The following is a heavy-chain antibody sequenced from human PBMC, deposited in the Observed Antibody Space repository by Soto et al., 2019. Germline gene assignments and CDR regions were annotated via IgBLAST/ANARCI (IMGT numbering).Heavy chain of an antibody. CDR3: ARASGGWYEEGAFDI. J-gene: IGHJ3*02. CDR2: INHSGGT. V-gene: IGHV4-34*01. Sequence: PSETLSLTCAVYGGSFSGYYWSWIRQPPGKGLEWIGEINHSGGTNYNPSLKSRVTISVDTSKNQFSLKLSSVTAADTAVYYCARASGGWYEEGAFDIWGQGTLATVSS. D-gene: IGHD6-19*01. CDR1: GGSFSGYY.